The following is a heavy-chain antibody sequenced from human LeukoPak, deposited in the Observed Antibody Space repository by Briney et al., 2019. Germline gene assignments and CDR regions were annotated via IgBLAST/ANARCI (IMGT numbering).Heavy chain of an antibody. D-gene: IGHD3-10*01. CDR1: GGSISSGGYY. CDR3: ARGRKTLLRFAELSPGHWFDP. Sequence: PSETLSLTCTVSGGSISSGGYYWSWIRQHPGKGLEWIGEINHSGSTNYNPSPKSRVTISVDTSKNQFSLKLSSVTAADTAVYDCARGRKTLLRFAELSPGHWFDPWGQGTLVTVSS. CDR2: INHSGST. V-gene: IGHV4-39*07. J-gene: IGHJ5*02.